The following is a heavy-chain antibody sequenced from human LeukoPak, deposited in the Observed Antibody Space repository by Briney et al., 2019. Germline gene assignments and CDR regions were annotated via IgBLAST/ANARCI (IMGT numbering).Heavy chain of an antibody. CDR1: GYTLTELS. J-gene: IGHJ4*02. Sequence: ASVKVSCTVSGYTLTELSMHWVRQAPGKGLEWMGGFDPEDGETIYAQKFQGRVTMTEDTSTDTAYMELSSLRSEDTAVYYCATGHSGYVAPHFDYWGQGTLVTVSS. CDR3: ATGHSGYVAPHFDY. D-gene: IGHD5-12*01. V-gene: IGHV1-24*01. CDR2: FDPEDGET.